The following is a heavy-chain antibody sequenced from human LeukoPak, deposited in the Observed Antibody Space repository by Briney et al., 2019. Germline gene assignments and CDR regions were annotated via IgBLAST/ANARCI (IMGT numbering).Heavy chain of an antibody. CDR1: GYTFTGYY. CDR2: INPNSGGT. J-gene: IGHJ4*02. Sequence: ASVKVSCKASGYTFTGYYMHWVRQAPGQGLEWMGWINPNSGGTNYAQKFQGRVTMTRDTSISTAYMELSRLTSDDTAGYYCAREFEVVPAATDDYWGQGTLVTVSS. D-gene: IGHD2-2*01. V-gene: IGHV1-2*02. CDR3: AREFEVVPAATDDY.